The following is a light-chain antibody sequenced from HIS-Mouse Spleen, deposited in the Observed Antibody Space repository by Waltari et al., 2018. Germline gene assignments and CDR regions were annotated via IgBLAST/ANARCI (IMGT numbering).Light chain of an antibody. V-gene: IGLV2-11*01. Sequence: QSALTQPRSVSGSPGQSVTISCTGTSSDVGGYNYVSWYQQHPGKAPKLMIYYVSKRAAGFPDRFSGSKAGNTASLTISGLQAEDEADYYCCSYAGSYTGVFGTGTKVTVL. CDR1: SSDVGGYNY. J-gene: IGLJ1*01. CDR3: CSYAGSYTGV. CDR2: YVS.